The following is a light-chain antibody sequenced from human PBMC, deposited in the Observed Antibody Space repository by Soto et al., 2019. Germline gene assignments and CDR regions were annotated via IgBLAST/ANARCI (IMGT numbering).Light chain of an antibody. Sequence: IVLTQSPGTLSLSPGERATLSCRASQSVSSYLAWYQQKPGQAPRLLIYDASNRATGIPARFSGSGSGTDFTLTISNLEPEDFAVYYCQQRSNWWTFGQGTKVDIK. J-gene: IGKJ1*01. CDR3: QQRSNWWT. CDR1: QSVSSY. CDR2: DAS. V-gene: IGKV3-11*01.